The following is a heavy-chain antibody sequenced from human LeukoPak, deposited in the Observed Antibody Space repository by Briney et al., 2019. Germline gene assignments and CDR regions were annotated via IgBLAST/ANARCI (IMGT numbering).Heavy chain of an antibody. J-gene: IGHJ4*02. CDR2: ISGGGGST. CDR3: AKDLALRDIVVVVAATGSPIDY. CDR1: GFTFSSYA. D-gene: IGHD2-15*01. V-gene: IGHV3-23*01. Sequence: GGSLRLSCAASGFTFSSYAMSWVRQAPGKGLEWVSAISGGGGSTYYADSVKGRFTISRDNSKNTLYLQMNSLRAEDTAVYYCAKDLALRDIVVVVAATGSPIDYWGQGTLVTVSS.